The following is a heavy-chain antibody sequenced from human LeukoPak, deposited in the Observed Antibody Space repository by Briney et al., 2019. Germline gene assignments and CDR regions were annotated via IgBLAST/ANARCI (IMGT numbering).Heavy chain of an antibody. CDR1: GGSITTSNW. V-gene: IGHV4-4*02. CDR2: VHLNGAS. Sequence: SGTLSLTCAVSGGSITTSNWWSWVRQPPGKGLEWIGEVHLNGASNYNPSLESRFSMSIDKSNNHVSLEVTSVTAADTAMYYCTRESGACTPFGFWGQGTLPTVSS. D-gene: IGHD1-26*01. CDR3: TRESGACTPFGF. J-gene: IGHJ4*02.